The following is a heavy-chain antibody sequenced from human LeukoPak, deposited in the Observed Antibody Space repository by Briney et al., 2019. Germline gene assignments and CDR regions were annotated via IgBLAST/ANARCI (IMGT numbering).Heavy chain of an antibody. Sequence: PGGSLRLSCAASGFTFSSHWMSWVRQAPGKGPEWVANIKQDGTEIYYVDSVKGRFTISRDNAKNSLYLQMNSLRAEDTAIYYCARDERLLSFLKWGQGTLVTVSS. CDR2: IKQDGTEI. J-gene: IGHJ4*02. V-gene: IGHV3-7*03. D-gene: IGHD3-3*01. CDR1: GFTFSSHW. CDR3: ARDERLLSFLK.